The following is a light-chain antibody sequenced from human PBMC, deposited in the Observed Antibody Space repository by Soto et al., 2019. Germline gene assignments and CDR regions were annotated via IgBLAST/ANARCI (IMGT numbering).Light chain of an antibody. CDR2: EVN. Sequence: QSVLTQPPSASGSPGQSVAISCTGTSSDVGGYNYVSWYQQHPGKAPKLMIYEVNKRPSEVPDRFSGSKSGNTASLTVSGLTAEDEADYYCSSYAGSSNVFGTGTKVTV. CDR3: SSYAGSSNV. J-gene: IGLJ1*01. V-gene: IGLV2-8*01. CDR1: SSDVGGYNY.